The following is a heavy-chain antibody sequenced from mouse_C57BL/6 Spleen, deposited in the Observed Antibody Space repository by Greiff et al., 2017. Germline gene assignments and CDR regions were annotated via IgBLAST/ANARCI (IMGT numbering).Heavy chain of an antibody. J-gene: IGHJ2*01. V-gene: IGHV1-52*01. Sequence: QVQLKQPGAELVRPGSSVKLSCKASGYTFTSYWMPWVKQRPVQGLEWIGNIYPSSGSTHYNQKCKGKATLTVDKSSSTAYMQLSRLTSEDSAVYYGARDGYCGYWGQGTTLTVSS. CDR3: ARDGYCGY. CDR1: GYTFTSYW. D-gene: IGHD2-3*01. CDR2: IYPSSGST.